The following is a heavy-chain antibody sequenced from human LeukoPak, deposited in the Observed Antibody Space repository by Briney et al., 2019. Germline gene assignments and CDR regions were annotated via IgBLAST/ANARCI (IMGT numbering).Heavy chain of an antibody. Sequence: SETLSLTCSVSDGSIITYFWSWIRQPAGKGLEWIGRIDSSGTTSLNPSLKSRVTISQDKSKKQFSLKLSSVTAADTAVYYCATGGYSAWCDYWGHGTQVIVSS. D-gene: IGHD6-19*01. CDR2: IDSSGTT. CDR1: DGSIITYF. CDR3: ATGGYSAWCDY. J-gene: IGHJ4*01. V-gene: IGHV4-4*07.